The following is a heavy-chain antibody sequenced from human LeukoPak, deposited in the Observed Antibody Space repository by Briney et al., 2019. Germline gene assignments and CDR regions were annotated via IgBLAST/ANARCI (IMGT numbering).Heavy chain of an antibody. V-gene: IGHV3-23*01. CDR3: AKLSLSGRSQSADY. D-gene: IGHD3-10*01. Sequence: GGSLRLSCVASGLTFNSHSMSWVRQAPGMGLEWVSVVSTNGDVTLYADSVKGRFTISSDNSKNTLFLQMNSLRAEDTAVYYCAKLSLSGRSQSADYWGQGTLVTVSS. CDR2: VSTNGDVT. J-gene: IGHJ4*02. CDR1: GLTFNSHS.